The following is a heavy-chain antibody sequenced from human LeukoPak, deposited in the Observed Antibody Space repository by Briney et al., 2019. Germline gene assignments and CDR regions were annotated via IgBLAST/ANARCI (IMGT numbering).Heavy chain of an antibody. Sequence: PGGSLRLSCAASGFTVSSNYMSWVRQAPGKGLEWVSIIYSGGSTYYADSVKGRFSISRDSSKNTLYLQMNSLRAEDTAVYYCARVYFYASGSSKYYSDSWGQGTPVTVSS. J-gene: IGHJ4*02. CDR2: IYSGGST. CDR1: GFTVSSNY. D-gene: IGHD3-10*01. CDR3: ARVYFYASGSSKYYSDS. V-gene: IGHV3-66*01.